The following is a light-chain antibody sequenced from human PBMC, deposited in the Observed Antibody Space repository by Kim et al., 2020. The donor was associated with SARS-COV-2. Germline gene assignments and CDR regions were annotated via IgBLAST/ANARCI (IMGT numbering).Light chain of an antibody. CDR3: QQYGSTPYT. CDR1: QSVGSSL. V-gene: IGKV3-20*01. J-gene: IGKJ2*01. Sequence: LPPGERATPSCRASQSVGSSLLAWYQQKPGQAPRLLIYEAFKRVAGIPDRFSGSGSGTDFTLTISRPEPEDFAMYYCQQYGSTPYTFGQGTKLEI. CDR2: EAF.